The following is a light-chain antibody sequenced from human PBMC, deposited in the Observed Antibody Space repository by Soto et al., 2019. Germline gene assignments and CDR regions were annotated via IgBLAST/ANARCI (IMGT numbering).Light chain of an antibody. CDR1: QRISSW. V-gene: IGKV1-5*03. CDR2: KAS. Sequence: DIQMTQSPSTLSASVGDRVTITCRASQRISSWLAWYQHRPGKVPRLLIYKASTLESGVPSRFRSSGSGTEFTLTISSLQPDDFATYYCQLYNSPPWTFGQGTKVEIK. CDR3: QLYNSPPWT. J-gene: IGKJ1*01.